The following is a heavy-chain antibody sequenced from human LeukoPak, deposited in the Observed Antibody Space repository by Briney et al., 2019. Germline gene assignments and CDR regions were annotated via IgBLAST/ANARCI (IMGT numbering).Heavy chain of an antibody. V-gene: IGHV3-30-3*01. D-gene: IGHD2-2*02. CDR3: ARDQPYCSTTSCYKGGFDY. CDR2: ISYDGSNK. CDR1: GFTFSSYA. J-gene: IGHJ4*02. Sequence: GRSLRLSCAASGFTFSSYAMHWVRQAPGKGLEWVAVISYDGSNKYYADSVKGRFTISRDNSKNTLYLQMNSLRAEDTAVFYCARDQPYCSTTSCYKGGFDYWGQGTLVTVSS.